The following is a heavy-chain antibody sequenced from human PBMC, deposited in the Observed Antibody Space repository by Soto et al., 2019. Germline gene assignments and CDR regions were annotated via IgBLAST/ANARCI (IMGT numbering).Heavy chain of an antibody. D-gene: IGHD1-26*01. CDR3: ARELVGVTGDWFDP. J-gene: IGHJ5*02. Sequence: PGGSLRLSCAASGFTFSSYWMSWVRQAPGKGLEWVANIKQDGSEKYYVDSVKGRFTISRDNAKNSLYLQMNSLRAEDTAVYYCARELVGVTGDWFDPWGQGTLVTVSS. CDR2: IKQDGSEK. CDR1: GFTFSSYW. V-gene: IGHV3-7*03.